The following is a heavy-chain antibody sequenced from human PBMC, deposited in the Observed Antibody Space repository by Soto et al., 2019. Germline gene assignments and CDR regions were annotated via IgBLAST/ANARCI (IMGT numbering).Heavy chain of an antibody. CDR3: AIYHLELFRFDY. J-gene: IGHJ4*02. Sequence: GASVKVSCKASGYTFTGHQIHWVRQAPGQGLEWMGIINPSGGSTTYAQKFQGRVTMTTDTSTSTAYMELRSLRSDDTAMYFCAIYHLELFRFDYWGQGTLVTVSS. CDR1: GYTFTGHQ. V-gene: IGHV1-46*01. CDR2: INPSGGST. D-gene: IGHD2-2*01.